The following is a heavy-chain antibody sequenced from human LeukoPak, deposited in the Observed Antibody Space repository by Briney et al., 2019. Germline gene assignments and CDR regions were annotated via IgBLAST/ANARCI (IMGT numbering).Heavy chain of an antibody. Sequence: GGSLRLSCSAAGFSVDSNYMSWVRQAPGKGLEWVSVVYSNGTEYSAESAKGRFTISRDISQHSLGLQMNRLRGEDTAVYYCARESPTSGIDSWGQGTLVIVSS. CDR2: VYSNGTE. CDR1: GFSVDSNY. D-gene: IGHD2-15*01. V-gene: IGHV3-53*01. J-gene: IGHJ5*01. CDR3: ARESPTSGIDS.